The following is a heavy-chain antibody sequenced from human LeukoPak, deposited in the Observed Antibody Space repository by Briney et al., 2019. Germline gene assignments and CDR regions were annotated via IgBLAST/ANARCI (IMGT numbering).Heavy chain of an antibody. D-gene: IGHD5-18*01. J-gene: IGHJ4*02. V-gene: IGHV3-7*01. CDR2: IKQDGSEK. Sequence: GGSLRLSCAASGFTFSSYWMSWVRQAPGKGLEWVANIKQDGSEKYYVDSVKGRFTISRDNAKNSLYLQMNSLRAEDTAVYYCARDASRGYSYGYVDYWGQGTLVTVSS. CDR1: GFTFSSYW. CDR3: ARDASRGYSYGYVDY.